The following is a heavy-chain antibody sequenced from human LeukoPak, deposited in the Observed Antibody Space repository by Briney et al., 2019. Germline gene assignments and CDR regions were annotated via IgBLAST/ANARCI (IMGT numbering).Heavy chain of an antibody. CDR3: ARVPLWFGEHHFDY. Sequence: ASVTVSCKASGYTFTSYAMHWVRRAPGQRLEWMGWINAGNGNTKYSQKFQGRVTITRDTSASTAYMELSSLRSEDTAVYYCARVPLWFGEHHFDYWGQGTLVTVSS. J-gene: IGHJ4*02. CDR2: INAGNGNT. CDR1: GYTFTSYA. D-gene: IGHD3-10*01. V-gene: IGHV1-3*01.